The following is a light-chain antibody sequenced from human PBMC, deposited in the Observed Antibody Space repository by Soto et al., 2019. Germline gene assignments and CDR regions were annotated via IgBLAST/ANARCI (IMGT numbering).Light chain of an antibody. CDR2: DDS. CDR3: SSYTSSSTLVV. Sequence: QSALTQPASVSGSPGQSITISCPGTSSDVGGYNYVSWYQQHPGKAPKLMIYDDSNRPSGVSNRFSGSKSGNTASLTISGLQAEDEADYYCSSYTSSSTLVVFGGGTKLTVL. CDR1: SSDVGGYNY. V-gene: IGLV2-14*01. J-gene: IGLJ2*01.